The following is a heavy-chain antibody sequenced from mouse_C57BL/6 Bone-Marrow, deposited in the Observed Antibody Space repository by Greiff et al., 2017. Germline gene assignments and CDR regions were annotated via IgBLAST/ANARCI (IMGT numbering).Heavy chain of an antibody. CDR1: GYTFTSYG. V-gene: IGHV1-81*01. CDR3: ARKGGSYWYFDV. CDR2: IYPSSGNT. D-gene: IGHD1-1*01. Sequence: VQLQQSGAELARPGASVKLSCKASGYTFTSYGISWVKQRTGQGLEWIGEIYPSSGNTYYNEKFKGKATLTADKSSSTAYMELRSLTSEDSAVYFCARKGGSYWYFDVWGTGTTVTVSS. J-gene: IGHJ1*03.